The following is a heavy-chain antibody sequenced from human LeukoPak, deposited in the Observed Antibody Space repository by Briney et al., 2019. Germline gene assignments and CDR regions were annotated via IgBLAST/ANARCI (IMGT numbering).Heavy chain of an antibody. CDR2: INPNTGGA. V-gene: IGHV1-2*06. CDR3: ARVGYSLDLDY. Sequence: ASVKVSCKASGYTFTGYYMHWVRQAPGQGLEWMGRINPNTGGAEYAPKFQGRVTMTRDTSISTAYMELSRLRSDDTAVYYCARVGYSLDLDYWGQGTLVTVSS. CDR1: GYTFTGYY. J-gene: IGHJ4*02. D-gene: IGHD5-18*01.